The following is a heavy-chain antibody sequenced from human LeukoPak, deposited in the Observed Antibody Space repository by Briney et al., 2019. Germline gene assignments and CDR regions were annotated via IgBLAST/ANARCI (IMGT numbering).Heavy chain of an antibody. V-gene: IGHV4-34*01. J-gene: IGHJ4*02. CDR2: INHSGST. D-gene: IGHD3-3*01. CDR1: DHSLPAYY. CDR3: ASRDYDFWSGYYTAYY. Sequence: SQTLSLTCAPHDHSLPAYYWRRIRQPPAKRLDWIGEINHSGSTNYNPSLKSRVTISVDTSKNQFSLKLSSVTAADTAVYYCASRDYDFWSGYYTAYYWGQGTLVTVSS.